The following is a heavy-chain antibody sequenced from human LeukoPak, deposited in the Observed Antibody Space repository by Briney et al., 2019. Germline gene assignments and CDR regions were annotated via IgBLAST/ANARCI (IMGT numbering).Heavy chain of an antibody. CDR1: GYTFTSYD. J-gene: IGHJ4*02. Sequence: ASVKVSCKASGYTFTSYDINWVRQATGQGPEWMGWMNPNSGNTGYAQKFQGRVTMTRNTSISTAYMELSSLRSEDTAVYYCARGYRPDRLRFLEWLLGYYFDYWGQGTLVTVSS. CDR2: MNPNSGNT. V-gene: IGHV1-8*01. CDR3: ARGYRPDRLRFLEWLLGYYFDY. D-gene: IGHD3-3*01.